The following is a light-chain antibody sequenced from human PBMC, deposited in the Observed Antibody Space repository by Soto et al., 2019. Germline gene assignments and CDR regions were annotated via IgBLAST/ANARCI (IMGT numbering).Light chain of an antibody. CDR3: QQYDNLPLT. J-gene: IGKJ4*01. CDR2: DAS. CDR1: QDISNS. V-gene: IGKV1-33*01. Sequence: DIQMTQSPSSLSASVGDRVTITCQASQDISNSLNWYPQKPGKAPKLLIYDASNLETVVPSRYSGSGSGTDFTFTISSLQPEERATDDCQQYDNLPLTFGGGTKVEIK.